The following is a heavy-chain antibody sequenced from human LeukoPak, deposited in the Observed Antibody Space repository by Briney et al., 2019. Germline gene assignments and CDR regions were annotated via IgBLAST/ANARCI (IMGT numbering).Heavy chain of an antibody. D-gene: IGHD3-10*01. CDR2: IRYDGSNK. Sequence: GGSLRLSCAASGFTFSSYGMHWVRQAPGKGLEWVAFIRYDGSNKYYADSVKGRFTISRDNSKNTLYLQMNSLRAEDTAVYYCARDSGYYGPLDAFDIWGQGTMVTVSS. CDR1: GFTFSSYG. J-gene: IGHJ3*02. V-gene: IGHV3-30*02. CDR3: ARDSGYYGPLDAFDI.